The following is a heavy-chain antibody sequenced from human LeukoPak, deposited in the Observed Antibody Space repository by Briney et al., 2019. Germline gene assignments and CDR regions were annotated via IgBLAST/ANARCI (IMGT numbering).Heavy chain of an antibody. J-gene: IGHJ5*02. CDR1: GGSPSSYY. CDR2: IYDRLGT. Sequence: ETLSLTCTLPGGSPSSYYWSWVRPPPQAGLGWVWYIYDRLGTNYNPSLQSRVTISAETSMHQFSLKLSSVAAADTAVFYCVRQILTMVRGVIMPNWFDPCGERTLSALSS. D-gene: IGHD3-10*01. CDR3: VRQILTMVRGVIMPNWFDP. V-gene: IGHV4-59*08.